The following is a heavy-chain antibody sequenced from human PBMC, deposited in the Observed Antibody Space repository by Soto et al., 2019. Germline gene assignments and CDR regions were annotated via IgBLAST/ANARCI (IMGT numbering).Heavy chain of an antibody. V-gene: IGHV3-21*01. CDR1: GFTFRTYD. CDR2: ISKSDYT. J-gene: IGHJ4*02. Sequence: LRLSCAASGFTFRTYDMTWVRQAPGQGLEWVSSISKSDYTYYSDSVKGRFTISRDNAKNSVSLQMNTLRVEDTAVYYCAREDSIIIPAVSDFWGQGTLVTVSS. D-gene: IGHD2-2*01. CDR3: AREDSIIIPAVSDF.